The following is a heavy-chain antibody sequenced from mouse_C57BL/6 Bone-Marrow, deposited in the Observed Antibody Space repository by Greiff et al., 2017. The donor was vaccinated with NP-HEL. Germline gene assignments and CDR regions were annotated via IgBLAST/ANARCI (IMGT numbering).Heavy chain of an antibody. J-gene: IGHJ1*03. CDR1: GYSITSCYY. CDR3: ARDGPRIYYYGSSCV. Sequence: DVQLQESGPGLVKPSQSLSLTCSVSGYSITSCYYWNWIRQFPGNKLEWMGYISYDGSNNYNPSLKNRITITRDTSKNQCFLKLNSVTTEDTATYYCARDGPRIYYYGSSCVWGTGTTVTVSS. V-gene: IGHV3-6*01. CDR2: ISYDGSN. D-gene: IGHD1-1*01.